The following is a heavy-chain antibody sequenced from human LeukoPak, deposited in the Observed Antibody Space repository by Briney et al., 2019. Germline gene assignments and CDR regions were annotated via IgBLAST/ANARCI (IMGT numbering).Heavy chain of an antibody. CDR2: INHSGST. V-gene: IGHV4-34*01. D-gene: IGHD3-3*01. J-gene: IGHJ4*02. CDR3: ARLRITIFGVDDFDY. CDR1: GGSFSGYY. Sequence: SETLSLTCAVYGGSFSGYYWSWIRQPPGKGLEWIGEINHSGSTNYNPSLKSRVTMSVDTSKNQFSLKLSSVTAADTAVYYCARLRITIFGVDDFDYWGQGTLVTVSS.